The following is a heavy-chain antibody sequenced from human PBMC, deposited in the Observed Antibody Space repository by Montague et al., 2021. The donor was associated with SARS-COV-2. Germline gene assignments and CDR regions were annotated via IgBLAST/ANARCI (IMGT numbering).Heavy chain of an antibody. D-gene: IGHD4-17*01. CDR1: GGSFSGCY. CDR3: ARGTTVTTLFYYYYGMDV. CDR2: INHSGSA. V-gene: IGHV4-34*01. J-gene: IGHJ6*02. Sequence: SETLSLTCAVYGGSFSGCYWSWIRQPPGKGLEWIGEINHSGSAXXXPSXXXRVTISVDTSKNQFSLKLSSVTAADTAVYYCARGTTVTTLFYYYYGMDVWGQGTTVIVSS.